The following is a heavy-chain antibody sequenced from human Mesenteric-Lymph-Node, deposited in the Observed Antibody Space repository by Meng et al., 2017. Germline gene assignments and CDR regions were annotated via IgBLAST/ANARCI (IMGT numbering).Heavy chain of an antibody. V-gene: IGHV4-39*07. CDR1: GGSISSSSSY. D-gene: IGHD4-17*01. J-gene: IGHJ5*02. CDR2: IYHSGST. CDR3: ARTNYGDYNWFDP. Sequence: QLQLQESGPGLVNPSETLSLTCTVSGGSISSSSSYWGWVRQPPGKGLEWIGEIYHSGSTNYNPSLKSRVTISVDKSKNQFSLKLSSVTAADTAVYFCARTNYGDYNWFDPWGQGTLVTVSS.